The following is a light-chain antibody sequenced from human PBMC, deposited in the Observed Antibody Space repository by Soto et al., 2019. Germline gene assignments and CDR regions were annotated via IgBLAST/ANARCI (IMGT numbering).Light chain of an antibody. J-gene: IGLJ3*02. V-gene: IGLV1-40*01. Sequence: QAVVTQPPSVSGAPGRRVTISCTGSSSNIGAGYDVHWYQQLPGTAPKLLIYGNTNRPSGVPDRFSGSKSGTSASLAITGLQAEDEADYYCQSCDNSLSGWVFGGGTKLTVL. CDR1: SSNIGAGYD. CDR3: QSCDNSLSGWV. CDR2: GNT.